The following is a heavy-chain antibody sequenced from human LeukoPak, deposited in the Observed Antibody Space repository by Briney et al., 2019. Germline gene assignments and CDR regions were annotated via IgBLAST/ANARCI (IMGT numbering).Heavy chain of an antibody. V-gene: IGHV4-30-2*01. D-gene: IGHD6-13*01. CDR2: IYHSGST. CDR1: GGSISSGGYS. Sequence: SETLSLTCAVSGGSISSGGYSWSWIRQPPGKGLEWIGYIYHSGSTYYNPSLKSRVTISVDRSKNQFSLKLSSVTAADTAVYYCARAWHSSSRPINWFDPWAQGTLVTVSS. J-gene: IGHJ5*02. CDR3: ARAWHSSSRPINWFDP.